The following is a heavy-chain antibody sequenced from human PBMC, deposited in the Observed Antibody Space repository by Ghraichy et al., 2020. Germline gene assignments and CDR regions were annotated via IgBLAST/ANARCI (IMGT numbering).Heavy chain of an antibody. D-gene: IGHD3-22*01. V-gene: IGHV3-7*03. CDR1: GFTFSNYW. J-gene: IGHJ3*02. CDR3: ARVAGRSHDRGGYSYSFDI. CDR2: VTEDESEK. Sequence: GESLNISCAATGFTFSNYWMTWVRQAPGKGLEWVANVTEDESEKHYVDSVKGRFTISRDNPKNSLYLQMSSLRADDTAVYYCARVAGRSHDRGGYSYSFDIWGQGTMVTVSP.